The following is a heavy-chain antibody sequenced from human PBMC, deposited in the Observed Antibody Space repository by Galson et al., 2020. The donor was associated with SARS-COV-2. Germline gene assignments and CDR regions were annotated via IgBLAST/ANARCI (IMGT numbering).Heavy chain of an antibody. J-gene: IGHJ4*02. CDR2: ISGSGGTT. CDR1: GFTFGTYA. V-gene: IGHV3-23*01. Sequence: GGSLRLSCAASGFTFGTYAMSWVRQAPGKGLECVSVISGSGGTTDYADSVRGRFTISRDNSKNTLFLQMNSLRADDTAVFYCARLAVVPDGYTNAPLDYWGQGTLVTVSS. D-gene: IGHD2-21*01. CDR3: ARLAVVPDGYTNAPLDY.